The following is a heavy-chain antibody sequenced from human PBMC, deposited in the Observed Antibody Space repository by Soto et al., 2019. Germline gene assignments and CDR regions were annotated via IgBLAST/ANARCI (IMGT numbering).Heavy chain of an antibody. Sequence: PGGSLRLSCAASGFTFSNYAMHWVRQAPGKGLEWVAVISYDGSNKYYADSVKGRFTISRDNSKNTLYLQMNSLRAEDTAVYYCARDALPYCSGGSCYGEFDYWGQGTLVTVSS. CDR2: ISYDGSNK. D-gene: IGHD2-15*01. CDR1: GFTFSNYA. CDR3: ARDALPYCSGGSCYGEFDY. V-gene: IGHV3-30-3*01. J-gene: IGHJ4*02.